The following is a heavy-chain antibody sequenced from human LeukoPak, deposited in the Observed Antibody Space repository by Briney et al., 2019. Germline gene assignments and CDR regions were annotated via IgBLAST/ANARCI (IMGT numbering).Heavy chain of an antibody. D-gene: IGHD2/OR15-2a*01. CDR2: INPEGSEK. V-gene: IGHV3-7*01. CDR3: VSFYETY. CDR1: GLTLSSSW. J-gene: IGHJ4*02. Sequence: GGSLRLSCAVSGLTLSSSWMDWVRQAPGKGLEWVASINPEGSEKYSADSVKGRFTISKDNAKNTVYLQMNNLRAEDTAVYYCVSFYETYWGRGTLVTVSS.